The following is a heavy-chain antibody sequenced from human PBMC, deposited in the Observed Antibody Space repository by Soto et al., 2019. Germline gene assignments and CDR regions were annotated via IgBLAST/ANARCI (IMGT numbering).Heavy chain of an antibody. D-gene: IGHD2-8*01. Sequence: QVQLVQSGAEVKKPGSSVKVSCKASGGTFSSYAISWVRQAPGQGLEWMGGIIPIFGTANYAQKFQGRVTITADESTSTAYMELSSPRSEDTAVYYCARASHIVLMVYAPYYFDYWGQGTLVTVSS. J-gene: IGHJ4*02. V-gene: IGHV1-69*01. CDR3: ARASHIVLMVYAPYYFDY. CDR1: GGTFSSYA. CDR2: IIPIFGTA.